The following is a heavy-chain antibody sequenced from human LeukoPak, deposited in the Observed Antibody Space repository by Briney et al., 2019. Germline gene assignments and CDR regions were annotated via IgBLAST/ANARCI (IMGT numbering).Heavy chain of an antibody. D-gene: IGHD3-10*01. CDR3: TRGTTRITTSVVYYFDF. Sequence: GASVKVSCKASGYTFTCYYLHWVRQAPGQGLEWMGWINPNSGGTSYAQNFQGWVTMTRDTSISTAYMELSRLRSDDTAVYYCTRGTTRITTSVVYYFDFWGQGTLVTVSS. V-gene: IGHV1-2*04. CDR2: INPNSGGT. CDR1: GYTFTCYY. J-gene: IGHJ4*02.